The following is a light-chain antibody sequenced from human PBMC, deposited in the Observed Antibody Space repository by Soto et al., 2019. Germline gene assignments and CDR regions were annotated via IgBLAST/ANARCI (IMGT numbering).Light chain of an antibody. CDR3: NSYTSSNTRL. Sequence: QSALTQPPSASGSPGQSVTISCTGTSSDVGKYDYVSWYQQHPGKAPKLMIYEVSNRPSGVSNRFSGSKSGNTASLTISGLQDEDEAYYYCNSYTSSNTRLFGGGTKVTVL. V-gene: IGLV2-14*01. CDR2: EVS. CDR1: SSDVGKYDY. J-gene: IGLJ2*01.